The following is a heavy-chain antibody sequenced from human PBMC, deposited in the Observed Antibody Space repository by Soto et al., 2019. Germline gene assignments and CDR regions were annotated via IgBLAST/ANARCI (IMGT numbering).Heavy chain of an antibody. CDR1: GGSISSSNW. Sequence: KSSETLSLTCAVSGGSISSSNWWSWVRQPPGKGLEWIGEIYHSGSTNYNPSLKSRVTISVDKSKNQFSLKLSSVTAADTAVYYCVVFYYYDSSGYYHGELDYWGQGTLVTVSS. J-gene: IGHJ4*02. V-gene: IGHV4-4*02. CDR2: IYHSGST. CDR3: VVFYYYDSSGYYHGELDY. D-gene: IGHD3-22*01.